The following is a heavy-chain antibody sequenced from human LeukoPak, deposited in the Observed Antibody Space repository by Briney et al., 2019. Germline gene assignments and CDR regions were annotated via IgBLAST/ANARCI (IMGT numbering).Heavy chain of an antibody. CDR3: AKTPTALVRGGYYFDN. J-gene: IGHJ4*02. CDR1: GGSFSGYY. CDR2: INHSGST. V-gene: IGHV4-34*01. Sequence: SQTLSPTCAVYGGSFSGYYWSWIRQPPGNGLEWIGEINHSGSTDYNPSLKSRVTISVYTSKNQFSLKLSSVTAADTAVYYCAKTPTALVRGGYYFDNWGQGTLVTVSS. D-gene: IGHD6-6*01.